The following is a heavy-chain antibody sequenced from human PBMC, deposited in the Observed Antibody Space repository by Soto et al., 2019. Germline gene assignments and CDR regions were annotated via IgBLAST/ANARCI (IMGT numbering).Heavy chain of an antibody. D-gene: IGHD3-10*01. Sequence: QVQLVQSGAEIKKPGASVEVSCKASGYTFTTYGITWVRQAPGQGLEWMGWINVYTGNTDYAQKVQGRVTMTTDTSTSTAYMELRSLRSYDTAVYYCARFYGSGNFPYDYWGQGTLVTVSS. CDR3: ARFYGSGNFPYDY. CDR1: GYTFTTYG. CDR2: INVYTGNT. V-gene: IGHV1-18*01. J-gene: IGHJ4*02.